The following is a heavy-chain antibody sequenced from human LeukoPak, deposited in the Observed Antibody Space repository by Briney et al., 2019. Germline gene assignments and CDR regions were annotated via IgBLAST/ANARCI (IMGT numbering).Heavy chain of an antibody. CDR3: ARAVKGPYDFWSGYYPNYFDY. V-gene: IGHV1-18*01. J-gene: IGHJ4*02. CDR2: ISAYNGNT. CDR1: GYTFTSYG. D-gene: IGHD3-3*01. Sequence: ASVKVSCKASGYTFTSYGISWVRQAPGQGLEWMGWISAYNGNTNYAQKLQGRVTMTTDTSTSTAYMELRSLRSDDTAVYYCARAVKGPYDFWSGYYPNYFDYWGQGTLVTVSS.